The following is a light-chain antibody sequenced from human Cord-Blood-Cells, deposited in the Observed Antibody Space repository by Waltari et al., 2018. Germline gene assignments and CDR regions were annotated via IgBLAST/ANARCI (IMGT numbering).Light chain of an antibody. Sequence: DIQMTQSTSSLSASVGDRVTITCRASQGIRNYLAWYQQKPGKVPKLLIYAASTLQSGVPSRFSGSGSGTDFTLTISSLQPEDVATYYCQKYNSAFWAFGQGTKVEIK. V-gene: IGKV1-27*01. CDR2: AAS. CDR1: QGIRNY. J-gene: IGKJ1*01. CDR3: QKYNSAFWA.